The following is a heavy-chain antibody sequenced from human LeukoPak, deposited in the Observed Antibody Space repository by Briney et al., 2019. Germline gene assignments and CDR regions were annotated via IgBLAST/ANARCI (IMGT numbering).Heavy chain of an antibody. J-gene: IGHJ4*02. CDR2: IYYSGST. D-gene: IGHD3-10*01. V-gene: IGHV4-59*01. CDR3: ARRRFGELLFDY. CDR1: GGSISSYY. Sequence: PSETLSLTCTVSGGSISSYYWSWIRQPPGKGLEWIGYIYYSGSTNYNPSLKSRVTIPVDTSKNQFSLKLSSVTAADTAVYYCARRRFGELLFDYWGQGTLVTVSS.